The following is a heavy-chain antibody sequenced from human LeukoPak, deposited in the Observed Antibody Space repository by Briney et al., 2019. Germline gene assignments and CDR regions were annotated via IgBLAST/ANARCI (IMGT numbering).Heavy chain of an antibody. CDR1: GFTFSSYW. Sequence: PGGSLRLSCAASGFTFSSYWMSWVRQAPGKGLEWVSVIYSGGSTYYADSVKGRFTISRDNSKNTLYLQMNSLRAEDTAVYYCARDIGDPYYYYYGMDVWGKGTTVTVSS. V-gene: IGHV3-53*01. CDR2: IYSGGST. J-gene: IGHJ6*04. CDR3: ARDIGDPYYYYYGMDV. D-gene: IGHD2-21*01.